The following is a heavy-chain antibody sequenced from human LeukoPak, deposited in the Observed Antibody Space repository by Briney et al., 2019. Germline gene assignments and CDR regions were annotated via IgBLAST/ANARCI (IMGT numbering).Heavy chain of an antibody. V-gene: IGHV5-51*01. CDR3: ARLRYSDNSAYFDF. Sequence: GESLKISCQGSGYSFSTNWIAWVRQMPGKGLEWMGILLPGDSDESGARYSPSFQGQVTISADTSITTAYLQWSSLKASDTAMYYCARLRYSDNSAYFDFWGQGTLVTVSS. J-gene: IGHJ4*02. D-gene: IGHD3-22*01. CDR2: LLPGDSDESGA. CDR1: GYSFSTNW.